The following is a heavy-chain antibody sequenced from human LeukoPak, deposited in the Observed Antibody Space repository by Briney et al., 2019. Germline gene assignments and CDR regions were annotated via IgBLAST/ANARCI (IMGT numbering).Heavy chain of an antibody. Sequence: GGSLRLSCAASGFTFSSYSMNWVRQAPDKGLEWVAVISYDGSNKYYADSVKGRFTISRDNSKNTLYLQMNSLRAEDTAVYYCAKGGVTSWFAAEYFQHWGQGTLVTVSS. J-gene: IGHJ1*01. CDR1: GFTFSSYS. V-gene: IGHV3-30*18. D-gene: IGHD3-10*01. CDR2: ISYDGSNK. CDR3: AKGGVTSWFAAEYFQH.